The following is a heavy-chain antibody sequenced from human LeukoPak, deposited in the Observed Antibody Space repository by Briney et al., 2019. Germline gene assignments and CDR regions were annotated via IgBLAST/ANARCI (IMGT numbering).Heavy chain of an antibody. CDR3: ARVVQSTDSSGFYLPEYFQH. CDR2: IYHSGNT. J-gene: IGHJ1*01. D-gene: IGHD3-22*01. Sequence: PSETLSLTCTVSGYSISSGYYWGWIRQPPGKGLQWIGIIYHSGNTYYNPSLKSRVTISVDTSKNQFSLKLSSVTAADTAVYYCARVVQSTDSSGFYLPEYFQHWGQGTLVTVSS. CDR1: GYSISSGYY. V-gene: IGHV4-38-2*02.